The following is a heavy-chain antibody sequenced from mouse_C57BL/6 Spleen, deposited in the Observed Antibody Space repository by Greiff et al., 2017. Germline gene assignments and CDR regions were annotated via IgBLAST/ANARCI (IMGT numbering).Heavy chain of an antibody. Sequence: VQLQQSGPELVKPGASVKISCKASGYTFTDYYINWVKQRPGQGLEWIGWIFPGSGSTYYNEKLKGKATLTVDKSSSTANLLLSSLTSEDFGVMFCARGGGLRRRGHFDYWGQGTTLTVSS. CDR1: GYTFTDYY. J-gene: IGHJ2*01. CDR2: IFPGSGST. CDR3: ARGGGLRRRGHFDY. D-gene: IGHD2-4*01. V-gene: IGHV1-75*01.